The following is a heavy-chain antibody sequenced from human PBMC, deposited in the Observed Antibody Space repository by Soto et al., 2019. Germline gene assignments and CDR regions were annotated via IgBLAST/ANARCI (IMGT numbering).Heavy chain of an antibody. CDR2: IIGSGGST. CDR1: GFTFSNYA. V-gene: IGHV3-23*01. CDR3: AKTLTGKDYYYMDV. Sequence: EVQLLESGGGLVQPGGSLRLSCAASGFTFSNYAMNWVRQAPGKGLEWVSRIIGSGGSTYYADSVKGRFTISRDNSKNTLYLQVNSLRAEDTVIYYCAKTLTGKDYYYMDVWGKGTTVTVSS. D-gene: IGHD1-20*01. J-gene: IGHJ6*03.